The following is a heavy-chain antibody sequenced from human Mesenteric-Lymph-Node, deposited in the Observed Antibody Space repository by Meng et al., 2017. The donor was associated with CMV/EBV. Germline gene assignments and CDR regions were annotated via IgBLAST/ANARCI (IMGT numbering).Heavy chain of an antibody. CDR3: AKDRAGVVADAFDL. V-gene: IGHV3-30-3*01. CDR1: GFTFSSYA. CDR2: ISYDGSNK. D-gene: IGHD2-15*01. J-gene: IGHJ3*01. Sequence: GESLKISCAASGFTFSSYAMHWVRQAPGKGLEWVAVISYDGSNKYYADSVKGRFTISRDNSQNTLYLQMNSLRVEDTAVYYCAKDRAGVVADAFDLWGQGTMVTVSS.